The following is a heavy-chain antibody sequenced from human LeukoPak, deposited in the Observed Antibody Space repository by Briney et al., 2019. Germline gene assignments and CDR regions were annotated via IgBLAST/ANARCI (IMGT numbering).Heavy chain of an antibody. V-gene: IGHV3-74*01. CDR2: INSDGSST. J-gene: IGHJ4*02. CDR3: AKDRGGSYFYYFDY. CDR1: GFTFSIFW. D-gene: IGHD1-26*01. Sequence: TGGSLRLSCAASGFTFSIFWMHWVRRAPGKGPVWVSRINSDGSSTDYADSVKGRFTISRDNAKNTLYLQMNSLRAEDTAVYYCAKDRGGSYFYYFDYWGQGTLVTVSS.